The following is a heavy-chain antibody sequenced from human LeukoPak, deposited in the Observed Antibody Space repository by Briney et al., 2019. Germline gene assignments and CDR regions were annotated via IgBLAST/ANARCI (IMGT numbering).Heavy chain of an antibody. V-gene: IGHV3-23*01. CDR3: AKDPSFSYYTPFDY. CDR1: GFTFSSYS. Sequence: GGSLRLSCAASGFTFSSYSMNWVRQAPGKGLEWVSAISGSGGSTYYADSVKGRFTISRDNSKNTLYLQMNSLRAEDTAVYYCAKDPSFSYYTPFDYWGQGTLVTVSS. J-gene: IGHJ4*02. CDR2: ISGSGGST. D-gene: IGHD3-22*01.